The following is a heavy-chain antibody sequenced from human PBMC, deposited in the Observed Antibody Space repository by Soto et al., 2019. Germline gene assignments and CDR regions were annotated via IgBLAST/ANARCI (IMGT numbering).Heavy chain of an antibody. Sequence: PSETLSLTCTVSGGSISSYYWSWIRQPPGKGLEWIGYIYYSGSTNYNPSLKSRVTISVDTSKNQFSLKLSSVTAADTAVYYCARRAERPRYDFWSGSQDYYGMDVWGQGTTVTVSS. CDR2: IYYSGST. CDR3: ARRAERPRYDFWSGSQDYYGMDV. CDR1: GGSISSYY. J-gene: IGHJ6*02. D-gene: IGHD3-3*01. V-gene: IGHV4-59*01.